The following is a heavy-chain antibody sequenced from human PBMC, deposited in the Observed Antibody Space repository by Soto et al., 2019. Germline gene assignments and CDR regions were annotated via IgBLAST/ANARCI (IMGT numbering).Heavy chain of an antibody. Sequence: GASVKVSCKASGYTFSNYGIHWVRQAPGQGLEWMGWINTNTGNPTYAQGFTGRFVFSLDTSVSTAYLQICSLKAEDTAVYYCARESPRSDQLDYYYYGMDVWGQGTTVTVSS. V-gene: IGHV7-4-1*01. CDR2: INTNTGNP. J-gene: IGHJ6*02. CDR3: ARESPRSDQLDYYYYGMDV. D-gene: IGHD3-3*01. CDR1: GYTFSNYG.